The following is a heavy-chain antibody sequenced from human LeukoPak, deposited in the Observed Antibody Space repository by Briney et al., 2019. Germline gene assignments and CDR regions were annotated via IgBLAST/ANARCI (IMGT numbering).Heavy chain of an antibody. CDR2: IKSKTDGGTT. D-gene: IGHD6-19*01. CDR1: GFTFSNAW. Sequence: GGSLRLSCAASGFTFSNAWMSWVRQAPGKGLEWVGRIKSKTDGGTTDYAAPVKGRFTISRDDSKNTLYLQMNSLKTEDTAAYYCTTDPLGHSSGWYWGDYWGQGTLVTVSS. CDR3: TTDPLGHSSGWYWGDY. V-gene: IGHV3-15*01. J-gene: IGHJ4*02.